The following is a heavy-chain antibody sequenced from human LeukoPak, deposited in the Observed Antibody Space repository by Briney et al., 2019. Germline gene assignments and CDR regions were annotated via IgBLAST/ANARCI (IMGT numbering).Heavy chain of an antibody. CDR3: ARMELLGSYYYYYMDV. V-gene: IGHV3-48*03. D-gene: IGHD3-10*01. CDR2: ISNGDGTI. Sequence: GGSLRLSCAASGFTFSTYEMNWVRQAPGKGLEWVSYISNGDGTIKYADSVKGRFTISRDNAKNSLYLQMNSLRAEDTAVYYCARMELLGSYYYYYMDVWGKGTTVTVSS. J-gene: IGHJ6*03. CDR1: GFTFSTYE.